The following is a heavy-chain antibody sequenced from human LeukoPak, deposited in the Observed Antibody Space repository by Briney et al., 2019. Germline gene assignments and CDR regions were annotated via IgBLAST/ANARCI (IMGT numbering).Heavy chain of an antibody. V-gene: IGHV3-23*01. CDR3: AKAGHTSGYFLDY. CDR2: VRGSGGST. J-gene: IGHJ4*02. D-gene: IGHD3-22*01. CDR1: GFTFSSYA. Sequence: GGSLRLSCAASGFTFSSYAMNWVRQTPGKGLEWVSGVRGSGGSTYYADSVQGRFTISRDNSNNTLFLQMNSLRAEDTAVYYCAKAGHTSGYFLDYWGQGALVTVSS.